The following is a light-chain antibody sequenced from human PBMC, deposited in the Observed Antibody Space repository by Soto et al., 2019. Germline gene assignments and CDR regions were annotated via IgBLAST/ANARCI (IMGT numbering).Light chain of an antibody. CDR3: GSYGSSGAYV. CDR2: EVT. Sequence: QSVLTQPASVSGSPGQSITISCTGTSSDVGNFNLVSWYQQHPDKAPKLMIYEVTKRPAGVSNRFSASKSGNTATLTISGLQAEDEADYYCGSYGSSGAYVFGTGTKVTVL. CDR1: SSDVGNFNL. J-gene: IGLJ1*01. V-gene: IGLV2-23*02.